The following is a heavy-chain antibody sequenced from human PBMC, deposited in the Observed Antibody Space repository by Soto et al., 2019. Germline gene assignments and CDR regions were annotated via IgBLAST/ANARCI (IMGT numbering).Heavy chain of an antibody. J-gene: IGHJ4*02. CDR2: ITAYNGDT. CDR3: ARGENKFDY. CDR1: GYTFISYG. V-gene: IGHV1-18*01. D-gene: IGHD1-26*01. Sequence: QVQLVQSGAEVKKPGASVKVSCKASGYTFISYGISWVRQAPGQGLEWMGWITAYNGDTNYAQKLXXRXTXSTDTYTSTAYMELRSLRSDDTAVYYCARGENKFDYWGQGTLVTVSS.